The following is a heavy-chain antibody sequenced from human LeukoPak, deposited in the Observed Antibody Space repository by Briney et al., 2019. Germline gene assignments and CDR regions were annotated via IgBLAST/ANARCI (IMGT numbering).Heavy chain of an antibody. Sequence: ASVKVSCKASGYTFTSYYIHWVRQAPGQGLEWMGIINPSVGSTSYAQQFQGRVTMTRDESTSTVYMQLSSLRFEDPAVYYWARVLAAAGAVAIGSSGQGKPVSASP. CDR1: GYTFTSYY. D-gene: IGHD6-13*01. J-gene: IGHJ4*02. CDR2: INPSVGST. CDR3: ARVLAAAGAVAIGS. V-gene: IGHV1-46*01.